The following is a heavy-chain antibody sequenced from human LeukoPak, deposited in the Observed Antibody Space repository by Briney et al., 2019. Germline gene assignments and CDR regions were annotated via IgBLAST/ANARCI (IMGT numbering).Heavy chain of an antibody. Sequence: GESLKISCAASGFTFSDYYMSWIRQAPGKGLEWVSYISSSGSTIYYADSVKGRFTISRDNAKNSLYLQMNSLRAEDTAVYYCARDPSLVGATQYYFDYCGQGTLVTVSS. CDR2: ISSSGSTI. CDR3: ARDPSLVGATQYYFDY. CDR1: GFTFSDYY. V-gene: IGHV3-11*01. J-gene: IGHJ4*02. D-gene: IGHD1-26*01.